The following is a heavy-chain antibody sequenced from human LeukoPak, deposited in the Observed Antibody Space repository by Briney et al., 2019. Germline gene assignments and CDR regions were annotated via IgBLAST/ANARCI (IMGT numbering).Heavy chain of an antibody. CDR2: IYYSGST. J-gene: IGHJ4*02. D-gene: IGHD3-22*01. V-gene: IGHV4-59*11. Sequence: SETLSLTCTVSGGSISSHYWSWIRQPPGKGLEWIGYIYYSGSTNYNPSLKSRVTISVDTSKNQFSLKLSSVTAADTAVYYCARDGDSSGYYYYFDYWGQGTLVTVSS. CDR1: GGSISSHY. CDR3: ARDGDSSGYYYYFDY.